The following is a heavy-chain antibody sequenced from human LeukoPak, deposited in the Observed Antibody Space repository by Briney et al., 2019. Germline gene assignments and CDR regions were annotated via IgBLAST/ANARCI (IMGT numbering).Heavy chain of an antibody. Sequence: ASVKVSCKASGYTFTGYYMHWVRQAPGQGLEWMGWISPNSGGTNYAQKFQGRVTMTRDTSISTAYMELSRLRSDDTAVYYCARSLRVVLLYYYGMDVWGQGTTVTVSS. CDR2: ISPNSGGT. J-gene: IGHJ6*02. CDR1: GYTFTGYY. CDR3: ARSLRVVLLYYYGMDV. V-gene: IGHV1-2*02. D-gene: IGHD2/OR15-2a*01.